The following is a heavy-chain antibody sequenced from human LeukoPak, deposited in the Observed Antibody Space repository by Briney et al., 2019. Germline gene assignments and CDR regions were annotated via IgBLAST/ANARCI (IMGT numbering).Heavy chain of an antibody. J-gene: IGHJ4*02. CDR3: ARHPSYTSGWPLDY. D-gene: IGHD6-19*01. CDR1: GYGFTSYW. Sequence: GESLQISCKGSGYGFTSYWIGWVRQMPGKGLEWMGITYLGDSDTRYSPSFQGQVTISADKSISTAYLQWSSLKASDTAMYYCARHPSYTSGWPLDYWGQGTLVTVSS. V-gene: IGHV5-51*01. CDR2: TYLGDSDT.